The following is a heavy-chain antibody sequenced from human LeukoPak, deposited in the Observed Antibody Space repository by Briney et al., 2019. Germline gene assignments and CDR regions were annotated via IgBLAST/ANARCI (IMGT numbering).Heavy chain of an antibody. D-gene: IGHD6-13*01. J-gene: IGHJ4*02. CDR3: ARGGIATAGILYFDY. CDR2: SNSDESST. CDR1: GFTFSNYW. V-gene: IGHV3-74*01. Sequence: GGSLRLSCAASGFTFSNYWMHWVRQAPGKGLVWVSRSNSDESSTSYADSVKGRFTISRDNAKNTLYLQMNSLRAEDTAVYYCARGGIATAGILYFDYWGQGTLVTVSS.